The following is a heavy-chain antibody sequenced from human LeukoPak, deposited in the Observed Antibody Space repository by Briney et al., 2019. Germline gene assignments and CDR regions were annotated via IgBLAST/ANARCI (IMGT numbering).Heavy chain of an antibody. D-gene: IGHD6-19*01. CDR3: ARDHSTLRLAT. CDR2: IYYDGNT. CDR1: GGSISTSNYF. J-gene: IGHJ5*02. Sequence: SETLSLTCAVSGGSISTSNYFWAWIRQPPGKGLEWIGSIYYDGNTYYNPSLKSRVTISVDTSKNQFFLRLTSVTAADTAVYYCARDHSTLRLATWGQGTLVTVSS. V-gene: IGHV4-39*07.